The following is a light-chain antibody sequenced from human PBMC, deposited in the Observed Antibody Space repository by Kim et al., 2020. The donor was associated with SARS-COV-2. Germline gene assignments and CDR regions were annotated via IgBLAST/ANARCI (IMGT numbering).Light chain of an antibody. CDR3: QHYGTSPFT. CDR1: QSVSSSY. Sequence: EIVLTQSPGTLSLSPGERATLSCRASQSVSSSYLAWYQQKPGQAPRLLIHGASSRATGIPDRFSGSGSGTDFTLTISRLEPEDFAVYYCQHYGTSPFTFGPGTKVDIK. J-gene: IGKJ3*01. V-gene: IGKV3-20*01. CDR2: GAS.